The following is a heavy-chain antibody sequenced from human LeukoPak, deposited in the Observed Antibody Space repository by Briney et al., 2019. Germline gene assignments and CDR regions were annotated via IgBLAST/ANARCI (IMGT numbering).Heavy chain of an antibody. Sequence: SETLSLTCAVYGGSFSGYYWSWIRQPPGKGLEWIGEINHSGSTNYNPSLKSRVTIPVDTSKNQFSLKLSSVTAADTAVYYCAREAARRYCSSTSCTLNWFDPWGQGTLVTVSS. CDR1: GGSFSGYY. CDR2: INHSGST. J-gene: IGHJ5*02. V-gene: IGHV4-34*01. D-gene: IGHD2-2*01. CDR3: AREAARRYCSSTSCTLNWFDP.